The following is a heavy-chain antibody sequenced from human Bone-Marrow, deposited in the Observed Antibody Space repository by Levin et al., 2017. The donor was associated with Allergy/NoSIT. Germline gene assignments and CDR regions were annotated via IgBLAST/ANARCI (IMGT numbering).Heavy chain of an antibody. Sequence: GASVKVSCKASGYSFIDYAMHWVRQAPGQGLEWVGMINPSAGWTNYAQRFQGRVTITMDTSTSTVSMELSSLRSEDPAVYYFARSVGDIHNYWCFDLWGRGTLVTVSS. J-gene: IGHJ2*01. CDR3: ARSVGDIHNYWCFDL. CDR2: INPSAGWT. CDR1: GYSFIDYA. V-gene: IGHV1-46*01. D-gene: IGHD4-17*01.